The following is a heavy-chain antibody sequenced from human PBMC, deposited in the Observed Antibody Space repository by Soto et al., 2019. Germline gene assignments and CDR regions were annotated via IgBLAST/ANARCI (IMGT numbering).Heavy chain of an antibody. CDR3: GRHVPPTHYYDSSGYNDY. CDR1: GGSISSYY. CDR2: IYYSGST. Sequence: SETLSLTCTVSGGSISSYYWSWIRQTPGKGLEWIGYIYYSGSTNYNPSLKSRVTISVDTSKNQFSLKLSSVTAADTAVYYCGRHVPPTHYYDSSGYNDYWGQGTLVTVSS. D-gene: IGHD3-22*01. J-gene: IGHJ4*02. V-gene: IGHV4-59*08.